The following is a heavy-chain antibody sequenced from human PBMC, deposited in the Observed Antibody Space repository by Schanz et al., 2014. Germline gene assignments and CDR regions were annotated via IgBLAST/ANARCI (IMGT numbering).Heavy chain of an antibody. V-gene: IGHV4-30-4*07. CDR1: GGSISSGGYT. CDR2: IYYSGST. D-gene: IGHD6-13*01. Sequence: QVQLQESGPGLVKPSQTLSLTCAVSGGSISSGGYTWSWIRQPPGKGLEWIGYIYYSGSTYYNPSHKSRGTIPVDTSKTQFSLMRGSVTAADTAVYYCARAAGPVDYWGQGTLVTVSS. J-gene: IGHJ4*02. CDR3: ARAAGPVDY.